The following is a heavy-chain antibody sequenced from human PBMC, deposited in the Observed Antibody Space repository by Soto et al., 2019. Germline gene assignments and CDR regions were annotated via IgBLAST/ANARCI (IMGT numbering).Heavy chain of an antibody. CDR2: FDPEDGET. J-gene: IGHJ5*02. D-gene: IGHD1-7*01. Sequence: VKVSCKVSGYALTGLSMHWVRQAPGKGLEWMGGFDPEDGETIYAQKFQGRVTMTEDTSTDTAYMELSSLRSEDTAVYYCVGRSWNLNNWFDPWGQGTLVTVSS. CDR1: GYALTGLS. CDR3: VGRSWNLNNWFDP. V-gene: IGHV1-24*01.